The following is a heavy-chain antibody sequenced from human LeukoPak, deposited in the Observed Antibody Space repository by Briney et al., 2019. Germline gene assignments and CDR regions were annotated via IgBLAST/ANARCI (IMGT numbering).Heavy chain of an antibody. Sequence: SETLSLTCTVSGGSISSYYWSWIRQPPGKGLGWIGYIYYSGSTNYNPSLKSRVTISVDTSKNQFSLKLSSVTAADTAVYYCARTTLWFGELLPPPHFDYWGQGTLVTVSS. CDR1: GGSISSYY. J-gene: IGHJ4*02. V-gene: IGHV4-59*01. CDR3: ARTTLWFGELLPPPHFDY. CDR2: IYYSGST. D-gene: IGHD3-10*01.